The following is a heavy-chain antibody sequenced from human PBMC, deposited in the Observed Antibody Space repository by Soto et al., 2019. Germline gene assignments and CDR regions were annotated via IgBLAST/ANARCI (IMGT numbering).Heavy chain of an antibody. D-gene: IGHD3-10*01. Sequence: SETLSLTCAVYGGSFSGYYWSCIRQAPGKGLEWIGEINHSGSTNYNPSLKSRVTISVDTSKNQFSLKLSSVTAADTAVYYCARLRLLWFGELFGWFDPWCQGTLVTVSS. CDR2: INHSGST. J-gene: IGHJ5*02. V-gene: IGHV4-34*01. CDR1: GGSFSGYY. CDR3: ARLRLLWFGELFGWFDP.